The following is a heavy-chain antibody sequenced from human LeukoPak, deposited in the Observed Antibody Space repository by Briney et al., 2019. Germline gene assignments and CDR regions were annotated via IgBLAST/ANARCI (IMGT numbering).Heavy chain of an antibody. D-gene: IGHD3-10*01. Sequence: SVKVSCKASGGTFSSYAISWVRQAPGQGLEWMGRIIPILGIANYAQKFQGRVTITADKSTSTAYMELSSLRSEDTAVYYCARGGSYYGSGKDWFDPRGQGTLVTVSS. J-gene: IGHJ5*02. CDR1: GGTFSSYA. V-gene: IGHV1-69*04. CDR2: IIPILGIA. CDR3: ARGGSYYGSGKDWFDP.